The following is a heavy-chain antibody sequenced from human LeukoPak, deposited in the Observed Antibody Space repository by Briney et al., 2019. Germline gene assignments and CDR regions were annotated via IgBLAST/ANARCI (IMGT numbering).Heavy chain of an antibody. CDR2: ISGSGGST. CDR3: AKDLHYYGSGSYLFFDY. J-gene: IGHJ4*02. D-gene: IGHD3-10*01. V-gene: IGHV3-23*01. Sequence: GGSLRLSCAASGFTFSSYAMSWVRQAPGKGLEWVSAISGSGGSTYYVDSVKGRFTISRDNSKNTLYLQMNSLRAEDTAVYYCAKDLHYYGSGSYLFFDYWGQGTLVTVSS. CDR1: GFTFSSYA.